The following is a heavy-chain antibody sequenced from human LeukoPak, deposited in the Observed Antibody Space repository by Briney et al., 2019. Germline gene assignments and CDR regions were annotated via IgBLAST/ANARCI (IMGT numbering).Heavy chain of an antibody. J-gene: IGHJ4*02. D-gene: IGHD2-8*01. Sequence: SETLSLTCAVYGGSFSGYYWSWIRQPPGKGLECIGEINHSGSTNYNPSLKSRVTISVDTSKHQFSLKLSSVTAADTAVYYCARGRFPMVYAISFLFDYWGQGTMVTVSS. CDR3: ARGRFPMVYAISFLFDY. CDR1: GGSFSGYY. V-gene: IGHV4-34*01. CDR2: INHSGST.